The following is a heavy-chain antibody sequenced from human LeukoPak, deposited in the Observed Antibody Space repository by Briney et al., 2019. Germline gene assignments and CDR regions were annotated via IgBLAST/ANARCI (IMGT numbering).Heavy chain of an antibody. J-gene: IGHJ6*02. D-gene: IGHD3-10*01. CDR1: RFIFSSYW. Sequence: QPGGSLRLSCATSRFIFSSYWMTWVRRTPGKGLEWVASINQDGSDKYYVDSVKGRFTISRDNAKKSLYLEMSSLRAEDTAVYYCARDLPAEELLWFGELLVDRGMDVWGQGTTVTVSS. CDR2: INQDGSDK. CDR3: ARDLPAEELLWFGELLVDRGMDV. V-gene: IGHV3-7*01.